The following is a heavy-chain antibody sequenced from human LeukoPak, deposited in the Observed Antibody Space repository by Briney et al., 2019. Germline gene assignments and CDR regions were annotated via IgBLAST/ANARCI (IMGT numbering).Heavy chain of an antibody. CDR3: ARLVDY. CDR1: GFTFSSYT. Sequence: GGSLRLSCAASGFTFSSYTMNWVRQAPGKGLEWVAAISSSSRDIFYADSVKGRFTISRDNTQNSLSLQMNSLRAEDTAVYYCARLVDYWGQGTLVTVSS. J-gene: IGHJ4*02. CDR2: ISSSSRDI. D-gene: IGHD2-8*02. V-gene: IGHV3-21*01.